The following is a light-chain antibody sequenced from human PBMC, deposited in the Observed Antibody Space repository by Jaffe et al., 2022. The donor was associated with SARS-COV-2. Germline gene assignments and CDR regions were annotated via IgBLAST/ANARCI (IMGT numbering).Light chain of an antibody. CDR3: QQRSYWPPA. CDR1: QSVSIY. Sequence: EIVLTQSPATLSLSPGERATLSCRASQSVSIYLAWYQQKPGQAPRLLIYDASNRATGIPARFSGSGSGTDFTLTISSLEPEDFAVYYCQQRSYWPPAFGGGTKVEIK. V-gene: IGKV3-11*01. J-gene: IGKJ4*01. CDR2: DAS.